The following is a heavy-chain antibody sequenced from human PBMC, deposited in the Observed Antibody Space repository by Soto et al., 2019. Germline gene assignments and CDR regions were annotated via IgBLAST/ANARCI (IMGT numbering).Heavy chain of an antibody. V-gene: IGHV4-31*03. D-gene: IGHD5-12*01. CDR3: ARDRDYYDNSGYLHYFDF. CDR1: GGSVTTSSTY. Sequence: SETLSLTCTVSGGSVTTSSTYWIWIRHSPGKGLEWIGYVHHSGRTYYNPSLKSRVKMSVDTAKNQYDLTLTSVTAADTAVYYCARDRDYYDNSGYLHYFDFLGQGTQVTVSS. CDR2: VHHSGRT. J-gene: IGHJ4*02.